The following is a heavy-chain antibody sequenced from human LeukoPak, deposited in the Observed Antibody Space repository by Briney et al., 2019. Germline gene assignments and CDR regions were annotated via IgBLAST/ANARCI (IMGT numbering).Heavy chain of an antibody. J-gene: IGHJ4*02. CDR2: INTNTGNP. Sequence: ASVKVSCKASGYTFTRYAMNWVRQAPRQGLEWMGWINTNTGNPTYAQGFTGRFVFSLDTSVSTAYLQISSLKAEDTAVYYCARDPFYSGYEHGGDYWGQGTLVTVSS. CDR3: ARDPFYSGYEHGGDY. D-gene: IGHD5-12*01. CDR1: GYTFTRYA. V-gene: IGHV7-4-1*02.